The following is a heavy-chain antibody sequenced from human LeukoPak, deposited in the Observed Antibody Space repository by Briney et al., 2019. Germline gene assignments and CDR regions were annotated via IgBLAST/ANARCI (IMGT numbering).Heavy chain of an antibody. V-gene: IGHV1-2*02. CDR1: GYSFTDYS. CDR2: INPNSGGT. CDR3: ARCLTMVRGVIIPHFDY. Sequence: VASVKVSCKASGYSFTDYSMHWVRQAPGQGLEWMGWINPNSGGTNYAQKFQGRVTMTRDTSISTAYLELSRLRSDDTAVYYFARCLTMVRGVIIPHFDYWGQGTLVTVSS. J-gene: IGHJ4*02. D-gene: IGHD3-10*01.